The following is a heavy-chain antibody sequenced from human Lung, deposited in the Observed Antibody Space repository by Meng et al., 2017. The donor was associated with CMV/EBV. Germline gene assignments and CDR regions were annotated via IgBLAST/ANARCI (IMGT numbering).Heavy chain of an antibody. D-gene: IGHD3-3*01. CDR1: GFTFSSYS. J-gene: IGHJ6*02. CDR3: ARDPGLDSAAYYDFWSGSPLYYYYGMEV. V-gene: IGHV3-21*01. Sequence: SCAASGFTFSSYSMNWVRQAPGKGLEWVSSISSSSSYIYYADSVKGRFTISRDNAKNSLYLQMNSLRAEDTAVYYCARDPGLDSAAYYDFWSGSPLYYYYGMEVWXQGTXVNGSS. CDR2: ISSSSSYI.